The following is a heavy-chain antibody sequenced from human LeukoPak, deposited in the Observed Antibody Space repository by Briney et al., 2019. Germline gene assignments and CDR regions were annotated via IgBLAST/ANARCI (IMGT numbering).Heavy chain of an antibody. V-gene: IGHV4-34*01. CDR1: GGSFSGSY. CDR3: ARGLSSSWTRYYYWDV. Sequence: PSETLSLTCAVYGGSFSGSYWSWIRQPPGKGLEWIGEIYHTGSTNSHPTLRTPVTISVDPSTSQFSINLRTLPACDTAVYYCARGLSSSWTRYYYWDVWGKGTTVTVFS. J-gene: IGHJ6*03. D-gene: IGHD6-13*01. CDR2: IYHTGST.